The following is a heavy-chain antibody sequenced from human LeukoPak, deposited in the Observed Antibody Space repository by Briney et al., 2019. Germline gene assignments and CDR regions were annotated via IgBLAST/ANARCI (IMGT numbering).Heavy chain of an antibody. D-gene: IGHD3-10*01. V-gene: IGHV3-23*01. CDR3: AKELSGFGELSNY. J-gene: IGHJ4*02. Sequence: GGSLRLSCAASGFRVSNDYMSWVRQAPGKGLEWVSAISGSGGSTYYADSVKGRFTISRDNSKNTLYLQMNSLRAEDTAVYYCAKELSGFGELSNYWGQGTLVTVSS. CDR1: GFRVSNDY. CDR2: ISGSGGST.